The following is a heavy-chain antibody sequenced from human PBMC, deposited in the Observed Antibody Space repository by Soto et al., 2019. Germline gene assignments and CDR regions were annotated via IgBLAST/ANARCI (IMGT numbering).Heavy chain of an antibody. Sequence: GGSLRLSCAASGFTFSNYKMNWVRQAPGKGLEWVSYISSSGNTIHYADSVKGRFTISRDNAKKSLYLQMNSLRADDTAVYFCASQDSSGWYEVYWGQGTLVSVSS. CDR1: GFTFSNYK. CDR3: ASQDSSGWYEVY. V-gene: IGHV3-48*03. CDR2: ISSSGNTI. J-gene: IGHJ4*02. D-gene: IGHD6-19*01.